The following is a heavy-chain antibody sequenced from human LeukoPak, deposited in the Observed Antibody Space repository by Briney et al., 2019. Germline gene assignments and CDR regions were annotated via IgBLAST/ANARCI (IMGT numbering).Heavy chain of an antibody. J-gene: IGHJ5*02. CDR1: GYSFTSYW. V-gene: IGHV5-51*01. CDR3: VRLEGQGGQQLVLSQHNWFDP. Sequence: GESLKISCKGSGYSFTSYWIGWVRQMPGKGLEWMGIIYPGGSDTRYSPSFQGQVTISADKSISTAYLQWSSLKASDTAMYYCVRLEGQGGQQLVLSQHNWFDPWGQGTLVTVSS. D-gene: IGHD6-13*01. CDR2: IYPGGSDT.